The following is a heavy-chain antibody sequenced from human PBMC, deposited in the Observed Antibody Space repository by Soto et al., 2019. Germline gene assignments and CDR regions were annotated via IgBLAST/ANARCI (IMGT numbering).Heavy chain of an antibody. V-gene: IGHV5-51*01. J-gene: IGHJ4*02. Sequence: ESLKISCKGSGYSFAGYWIAWVRQMPGKGLELMGIIYPSDSDTRYRPSFQGQVTISADKSISSAYLQWSSLRASDTAMYYCARGGVSTRTFDYWGQGILVTVSS. CDR1: GYSFAGYW. CDR2: IYPSDSDT. D-gene: IGHD3-3*01. CDR3: ARGGVSTRTFDY.